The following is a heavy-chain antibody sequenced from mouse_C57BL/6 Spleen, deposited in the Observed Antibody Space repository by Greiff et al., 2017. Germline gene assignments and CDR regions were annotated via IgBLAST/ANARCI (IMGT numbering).Heavy chain of an antibody. D-gene: IGHD2-4*01. CDR3: ARPGDYDGAYYFDY. J-gene: IGHJ2*01. V-gene: IGHV5-17*01. CDR1: GFTFSDYG. Sequence: EVKLVESGGGLVKPGGSLKLSCAASGFTFSDYGMHWVRQAPEKGLEWVAYISSGSSTIYYADTVKGRFTLSRDNAKNTLFLQMTSLRSEDTAMYYCARPGDYDGAYYFDYWGQGTTLTVSS. CDR2: ISSGSSTI.